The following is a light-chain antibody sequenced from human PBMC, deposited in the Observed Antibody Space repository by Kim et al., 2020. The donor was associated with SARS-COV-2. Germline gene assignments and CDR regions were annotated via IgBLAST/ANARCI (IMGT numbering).Light chain of an antibody. CDR2: DAS. Sequence: EIVLTQSPATLSLSPGERATLSCMASQSVSSYLAWYQQKPGQAPRLLIYDASNRATGIPARFSGSGSGTDFTLTISSLEPEDFAVYYCQQRSNWPPSLTFGGGTKVDIK. J-gene: IGKJ4*01. CDR1: QSVSSY. CDR3: QQRSNWPPSLT. V-gene: IGKV3-11*01.